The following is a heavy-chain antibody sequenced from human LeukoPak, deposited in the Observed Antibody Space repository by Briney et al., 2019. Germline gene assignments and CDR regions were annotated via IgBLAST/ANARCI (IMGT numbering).Heavy chain of an antibody. CDR2: IYYSGST. J-gene: IGHJ3*02. D-gene: IGHD4-17*01. CDR3: ARDRTTVTTDDAFDI. CDR1: GGSISSYY. Sequence: SETLSLTCTVSGGSISSYYWSWIRQPPGKGLEWIGYIYYSGSTNYNPSLKSRVTISVDTSKNQFSLKLSSVTAADTAVYYCARDRTTVTTDDAFDIWGQGTMVTVSS. V-gene: IGHV4-59*01.